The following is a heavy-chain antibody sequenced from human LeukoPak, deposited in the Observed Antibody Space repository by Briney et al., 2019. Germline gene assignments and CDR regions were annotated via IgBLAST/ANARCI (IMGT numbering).Heavy chain of an antibody. CDR1: GGSISSYY. Sequence: SETLSLTCTVSGGSISSYYWSWIRQPPGKGLEWIGYIYYSGSTYYNPSLKSRVTISVDTSKNQFSLKLSSVTAADTAVYYCARDYQGGYGDKTVDYWGQGTLVTVSP. V-gene: IGHV4-59*12. CDR3: ARDYQGGYGDKTVDY. CDR2: IYYSGST. D-gene: IGHD5-18*01. J-gene: IGHJ4*02.